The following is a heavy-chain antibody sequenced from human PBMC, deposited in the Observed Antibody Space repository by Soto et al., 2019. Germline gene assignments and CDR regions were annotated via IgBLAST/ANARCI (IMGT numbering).Heavy chain of an antibody. J-gene: IGHJ4*02. V-gene: IGHV4-31*03. Sequence: QVQLQESGPGLVKPSQTLSLTCTVSGGSISSGGTGSYWTWIRQLPGKGLEWIGYIYYTGNTYYNPSLQRRPTISIDTSENQFSLKLTSVTAADTAVYFCASGHVAYKVRYWGQGTLVTVSS. D-gene: IGHD1-1*01. CDR1: GGSISSGGTGSY. CDR2: IYYTGNT. CDR3: ASGHVAYKVRY.